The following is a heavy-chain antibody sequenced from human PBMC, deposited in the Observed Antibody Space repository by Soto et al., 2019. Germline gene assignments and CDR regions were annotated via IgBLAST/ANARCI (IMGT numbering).Heavy chain of an antibody. D-gene: IGHD3-10*01. CDR2: INHSGST. V-gene: IGHV4-34*01. J-gene: IGHJ6*02. CDR1: GGSFSGYY. Sequence: SETLSLTCAVYGGSFSGYYWSWIRQPPGKGLEWIGEINHSGSTNYNPSLKSRVTISVDTSKNQFSLKLSSVTAADTAVYYCARDDRVRGVKADRYYYYYYGMDVWGQGTTVT. CDR3: ARDDRVRGVKADRYYYYYYGMDV.